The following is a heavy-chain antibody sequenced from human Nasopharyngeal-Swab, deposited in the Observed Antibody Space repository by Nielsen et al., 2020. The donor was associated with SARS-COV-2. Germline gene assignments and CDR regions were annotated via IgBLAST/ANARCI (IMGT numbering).Heavy chain of an antibody. V-gene: IGHV3-33*01. CDR2: IWFDGTNT. CDR3: ARDQNYGDYAMDL. CDR1: GFTFSTYG. D-gene: IGHD4-17*01. J-gene: IGHJ6*04. Sequence: GKSLKISCVASGFTFSTYGMHWVRQAPGKGLEWVAVIWFDGTNTYYSDSVKGRFTISRDDSKNTLYLQMNSLRAEDTAVYYCARDQNYGDYAMDLWGRGTTVTVSS.